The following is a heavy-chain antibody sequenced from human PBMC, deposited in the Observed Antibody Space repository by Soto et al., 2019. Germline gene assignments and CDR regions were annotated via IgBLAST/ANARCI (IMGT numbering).Heavy chain of an antibody. D-gene: IGHD4-4*01. Sequence: QVQLVQSGAEVKKPGSSVRVSCKASGGTFNRYSLSWVRLAPGQGLEWMGGIIPKFGTPNYAEKFQGRLTXXAXXXXXXXXXXXXXXKXXXXXXXXCARGLQWEVYFDHWGQGTLVTVSS. CDR1: GGTFNRYS. J-gene: IGHJ4*02. V-gene: IGHV1-69*12. CDR2: IIPKFGTP. CDR3: ARGLQWEVYFDH.